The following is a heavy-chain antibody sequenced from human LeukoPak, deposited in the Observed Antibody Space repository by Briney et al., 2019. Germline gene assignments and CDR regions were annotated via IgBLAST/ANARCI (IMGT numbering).Heavy chain of an antibody. Sequence: PGGSLRLSCAASGFTFSSYSMNWVRQAPGKGLEWVSSISSSSSYIYYADSVKGRFTISRDNAKNSLYLQMNSLRAEDTAVYYCATDGTYYYGMDVWGKGTTVTVSS. CDR1: GFTFSSYS. J-gene: IGHJ6*04. D-gene: IGHD1-26*01. V-gene: IGHV3-21*01. CDR2: ISSSSSYI. CDR3: ATDGTYYYGMDV.